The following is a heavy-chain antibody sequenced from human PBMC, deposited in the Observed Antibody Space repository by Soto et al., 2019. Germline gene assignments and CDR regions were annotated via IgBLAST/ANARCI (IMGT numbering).Heavy chain of an antibody. CDR3: PRDQQRLVRFYFDF. J-gene: IGHJ4*02. CDR1: GFTFSSYG. V-gene: IGHV3-33*01. Sequence: PGGSLRLSCAASGFTFSSYGMHWVRQAPGKGLEWVAVIWYDGSNKYYADSVKGRFTISRDNSKNTLYLQMNSLRAEDTAVYYCPRDQQRLVRFYFDFWGQGTLVTVSS. D-gene: IGHD6-13*01. CDR2: IWYDGSNK.